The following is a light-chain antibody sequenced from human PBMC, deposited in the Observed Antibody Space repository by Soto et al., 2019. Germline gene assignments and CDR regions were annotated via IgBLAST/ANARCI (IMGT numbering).Light chain of an antibody. CDR1: QSVSYN. CDR3: QQYSSWPLT. CDR2: GAF. Sequence: EIVMTQSPATLSVSPGETATLSCRASQSVSYNLAWYQQKPGQGPRLLIYGAFTRATGIPARFSGSGSGTEFPLTISSLQSEDFAFYYCQQYSSWPLTFGGGTKVEIK. J-gene: IGKJ4*01. V-gene: IGKV3-15*01.